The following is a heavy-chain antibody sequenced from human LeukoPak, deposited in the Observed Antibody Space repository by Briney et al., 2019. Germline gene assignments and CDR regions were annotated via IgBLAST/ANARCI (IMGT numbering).Heavy chain of an antibody. Sequence: PGGPLSFSCEPSGFTFSSYSMNWVRRAPGRGLEWVSYISSSSSTIYYADSVKGRFTISRDNAKNSLYLHMNSLRAEDTAIYYCAKDYSGSWYYFDYWGQGTLVTVSS. V-gene: IGHV3-48*01. CDR2: ISSSSSTI. D-gene: IGHD6-13*01. CDR1: GFTFSSYS. J-gene: IGHJ4*02. CDR3: AKDYSGSWYYFDY.